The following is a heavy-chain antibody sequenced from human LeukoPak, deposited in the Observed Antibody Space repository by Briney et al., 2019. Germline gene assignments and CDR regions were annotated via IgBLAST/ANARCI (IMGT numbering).Heavy chain of an antibody. CDR1: GFTFRNYV. Sequence: GGSLRLSCAASGFTFRNYVIHWVRQAPGKGLEWVAVTSSDLNVKLYADSVKGRFTISRDNSRSTLYLQMNSLRPEDTAIYYCAREGCYGSGSPPSLYFDYWGQGTLVTVSS. V-gene: IGHV3-30-3*01. J-gene: IGHJ4*02. D-gene: IGHD3-10*01. CDR3: AREGCYGSGSPPSLYFDY. CDR2: TSSDLNVK.